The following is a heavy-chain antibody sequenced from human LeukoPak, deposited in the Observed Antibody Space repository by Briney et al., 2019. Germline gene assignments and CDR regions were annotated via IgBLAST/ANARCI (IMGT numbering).Heavy chain of an antibody. V-gene: IGHV4-34*01. CDR2: INHSGST. J-gene: IGHJ4*02. CDR3: ARSDHNSGSYYFDY. D-gene: IGHD3-10*01. CDR1: GGSFSGYY. Sequence: SETLSLTCAVYGGSFSGYYWSWIRQPPGKGLEWIGEINHSGSTNYNPSLKSRVTISVDMSKNQFFLKLSSVTAADTAVYYCARSDHNSGSYYFDYWGQGALVTVSS.